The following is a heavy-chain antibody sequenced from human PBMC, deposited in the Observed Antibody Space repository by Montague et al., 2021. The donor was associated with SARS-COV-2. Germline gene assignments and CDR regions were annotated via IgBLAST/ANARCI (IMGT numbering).Heavy chain of an antibody. V-gene: IGHV6-1*01. Sequence: CAISGDSVSINRATWHWVRQSPSRGLEWLGRTYYRSKWYNDYAVSVRGRVTINPDTSKNQFSLQLNSVTPEDTAIYYCTSGREGNYNVMDVWGQGTTVTVSS. CDR3: TSGREGNYNVMDV. J-gene: IGHJ6*02. D-gene: IGHD1-1*01. CDR2: TYYRSKWYN. CDR1: GDSVSINRAT.